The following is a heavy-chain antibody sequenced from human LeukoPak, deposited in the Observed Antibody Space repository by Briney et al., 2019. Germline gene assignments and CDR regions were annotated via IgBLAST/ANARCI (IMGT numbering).Heavy chain of an antibody. D-gene: IGHD1-26*01. CDR2: IYYSGST. J-gene: IGHJ4*02. CDR3: AREGSGGSNAEPFDY. CDR1: GGSISSYY. V-gene: IGHV4-59*01. Sequence: SETLSLTCTVSGGSISSYYWSWIRQPPGKGLEWIGYIYYSGSTNYNPSLKSRVTISVDTSKNQFSLKLSSVTAADTAVYYCAREGSGGSNAEPFDYWGQGTLVTVSS.